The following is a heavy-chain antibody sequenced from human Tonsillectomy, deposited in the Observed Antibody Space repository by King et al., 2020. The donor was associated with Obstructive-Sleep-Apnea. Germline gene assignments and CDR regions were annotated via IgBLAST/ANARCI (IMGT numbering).Heavy chain of an antibody. J-gene: IGHJ6*02. Sequence: QLVQSGGGVVQPGRSLRLSCAASGFTFSSYGMHWVRQAPGKGLEWVAVIWYDGSNKYYADSVKGRFTISRDNSKKPLYLQMNSLRAEDTAVYYGAKDLGIAVAGKASYYGMDVWGQGTTVTVSS. CDR1: GFTFSSYG. CDR2: IWYDGSNK. CDR3: AKDLGIAVAGKASYYGMDV. V-gene: IGHV3-33*06. D-gene: IGHD6-19*01.